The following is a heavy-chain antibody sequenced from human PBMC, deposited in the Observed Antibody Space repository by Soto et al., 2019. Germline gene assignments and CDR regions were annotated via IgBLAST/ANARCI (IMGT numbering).Heavy chain of an antibody. J-gene: IGHJ3*02. Sequence: GESLKISCKGSGYSFSENWIGWVRQVPGKGLEWMGIIYPGDSDTRYSPSFQGQVTISADKSISTAYLQWSSLKASDTAMYYCARTPCGGDCFDAFDIWGQGTMVTVSS. CDR1: GYSFSENW. V-gene: IGHV5-51*01. D-gene: IGHD2-21*02. CDR3: ARTPCGGDCFDAFDI. CDR2: IYPGDSDT.